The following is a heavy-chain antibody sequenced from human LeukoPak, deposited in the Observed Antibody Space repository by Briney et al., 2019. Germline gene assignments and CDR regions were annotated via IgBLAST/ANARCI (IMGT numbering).Heavy chain of an antibody. CDR1: GFTFNGYW. D-gene: IGHD6-13*01. J-gene: IGHJ4*02. CDR3: AGHSSSWPYYFDY. Sequence: GALRLSCIGSGFTFNGYWMSWVRQAPGKGLEWVASIKQDGSEKYYVDSVKGRFTISRDNAKNSLYLQMNTSRAEDTAVYYCAGHSSSWPYYFDYCGQGTLVTVSS. V-gene: IGHV3-7*01. CDR2: IKQDGSEK.